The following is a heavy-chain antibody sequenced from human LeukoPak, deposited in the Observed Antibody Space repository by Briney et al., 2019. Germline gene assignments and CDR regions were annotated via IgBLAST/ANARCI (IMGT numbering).Heavy chain of an antibody. CDR3: ARDPWGRGYCSTTSCQNLGGNDAFDI. J-gene: IGHJ3*02. CDR1: GYTFTSNY. V-gene: IGHV1-46*01. D-gene: IGHD2-2*01. Sequence: GASVNVSCKASGYTFTSNYIHWVRQAPGQGLEWMGIINPSGGSTSYAQKFQGRVTMTRDTSTSTVYMELSSLRSEDTAVYYCARDPWGRGYCSTTSCQNLGGNDAFDIWGQGTMVTVSS. CDR2: INPSGGST.